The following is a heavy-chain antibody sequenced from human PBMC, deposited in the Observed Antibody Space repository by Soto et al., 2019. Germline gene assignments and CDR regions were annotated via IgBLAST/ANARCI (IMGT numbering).Heavy chain of an antibody. V-gene: IGHV4-34*01. CDR1: GGSFSGYY. D-gene: IGHD3-10*01. J-gene: IGHJ5*02. CDR3: ARGVSGSTNWFDP. CDR2: INHSGST. Sequence: SETLSLTCAVYGGSFSGYYWSWIRQPPGKGLEWIGEINHSGSTNYNPSLKSRVTISVDTSKNQFSLKLSSVTAADTAVYYCARGVSGSTNWFDPWGQGTLVTVSS.